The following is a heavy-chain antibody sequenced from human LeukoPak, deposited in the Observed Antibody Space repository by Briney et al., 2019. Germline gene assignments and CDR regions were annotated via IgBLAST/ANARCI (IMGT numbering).Heavy chain of an antibody. D-gene: IGHD2-2*02. CDR1: GYTFTGYY. Sequence: ASVKVSCKASGYTFTGYYMHRVRQAPGQGLEWMGWINPNSGGTNYAQKFQGRVTMTRDTSISTAYMELSRLRSDDTAVYYCASDGGGYCSSTSCYNNFDYWGQGTLVTVSS. J-gene: IGHJ4*02. CDR3: ASDGGGYCSSTSCYNNFDY. V-gene: IGHV1-2*02. CDR2: INPNSGGT.